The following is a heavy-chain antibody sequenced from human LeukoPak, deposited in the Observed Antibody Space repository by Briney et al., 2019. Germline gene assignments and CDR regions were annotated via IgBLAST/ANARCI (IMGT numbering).Heavy chain of an antibody. CDR3: AKDRAAFGVVTDY. V-gene: IGHV3-23*01. J-gene: IGHJ4*02. Sequence: GGSLRLSCAASGFTFSSYAMSWVRQAPGKGLAWVSAISGSGGSTYYADSVKGRFTISRDNSKNTLYLQMNSLRAEDTAVYYCAKDRAAFGVVTDYWGQGTLVTVSS. CDR2: ISGSGGST. CDR1: GFTFSSYA. D-gene: IGHD3-3*01.